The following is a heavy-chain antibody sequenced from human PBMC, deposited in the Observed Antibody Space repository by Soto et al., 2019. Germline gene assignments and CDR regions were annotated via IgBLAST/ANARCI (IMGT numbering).Heavy chain of an antibody. D-gene: IGHD6-19*01. CDR1: GVSISSGGYY. CDR3: ARHHMAVTDMYFDY. Sequence: QVQLQESGPGVVKPLQTLSLTCTVSGVSISSGGYYWSWIRQHPGKGLEWIGYIYDNDSTYYNPSLKRRVTMSVDTSRNQISLKLSSVTAADTAVYYCARHHMAVTDMYFDYWGQGTLVTASA. CDR2: IYDNDST. J-gene: IGHJ4*02. V-gene: IGHV4-31*03.